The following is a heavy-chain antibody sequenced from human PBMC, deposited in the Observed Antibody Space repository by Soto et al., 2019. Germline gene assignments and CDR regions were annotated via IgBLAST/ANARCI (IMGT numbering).Heavy chain of an antibody. CDR1: GGSISSYY. D-gene: IGHD6-19*01. J-gene: IGHJ5*02. CDR3: ARDVREQWLVLGASNWFDP. CDR2: IYYSGST. Sequence: SLTCTVSGGSISSYYWSWIRQPPGKGLEWIGYIYYSGSTNYNPSLKSRVTISVDTSKNQFSLKLSSVTAADTAVYYCARDVREQWLVLGASNWFDPWGQGTLVTVSS. V-gene: IGHV4-59*01.